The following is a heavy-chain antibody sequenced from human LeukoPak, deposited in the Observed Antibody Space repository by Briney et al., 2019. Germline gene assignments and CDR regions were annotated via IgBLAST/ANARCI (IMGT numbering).Heavy chain of an antibody. CDR2: IYYSGST. V-gene: IGHV4-59*01. CDR3: ARGAGFGELSPYYYGMDV. Sequence: SETLSLTCTVSGGSISSYYWSWIRQPPGKGLEWIGYIYYSGSTNYSPSLKSRVTISVDTPKNQFSLKLSSVTAADTAVYYCARGAGFGELSPYYYGMDVWGQGTTVTVSS. J-gene: IGHJ6*02. D-gene: IGHD3-10*01. CDR1: GGSISSYY.